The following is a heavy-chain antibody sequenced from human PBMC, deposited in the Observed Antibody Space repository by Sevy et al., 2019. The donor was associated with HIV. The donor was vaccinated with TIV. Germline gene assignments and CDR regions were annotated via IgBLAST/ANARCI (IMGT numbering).Heavy chain of an antibody. V-gene: IGHV1-2*06. Sequence: ASVKVSCKTTGYIFSDYNMHWVRQAPGQGLEWMALINPNSGVTIYAQKFRGRVSLTRDTSMSTAYMELSALTSDDTAVYYCVREDINAPRTLLSFDMWGQGTMVTVSS. CDR2: INPNSGVT. J-gene: IGHJ3*02. CDR3: VREDINAPRTLLSFDM. D-gene: IGHD3-3*01. CDR1: GYIFSDYN.